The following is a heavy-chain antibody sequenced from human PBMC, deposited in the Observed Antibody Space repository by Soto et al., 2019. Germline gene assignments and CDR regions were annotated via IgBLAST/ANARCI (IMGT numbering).Heavy chain of an antibody. CDR2: ISYDGSNK. Sequence: QVQLVESGEGVVQPGRSLRLSCAASGFTFSSYGMHWVRQAPGKGLEWVAVISYDGSNKYYADSVKGRFTISRDNSKNTLYLQMNSLRAEDTAVYYCAKDSLLDYWGQGTLVTVSS. CDR1: GFTFSSYG. V-gene: IGHV3-30*18. CDR3: AKDSLLDY. J-gene: IGHJ4*02.